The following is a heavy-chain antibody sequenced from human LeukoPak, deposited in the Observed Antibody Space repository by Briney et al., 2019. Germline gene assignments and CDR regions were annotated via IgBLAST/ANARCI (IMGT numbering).Heavy chain of an antibody. V-gene: IGHV4-34*01. Sequence: SETLSLTCAVYGGSFSGYYGSWIRQPPGKGLEWIGEINHSGSTNYNPSLKSRVTISVDTSKNQFSLKLSSVTAADTAVYYCARGKRYFDWLWFDPWGQGTMVTVSS. J-gene: IGHJ5*02. CDR2: INHSGST. CDR3: ARGKRYFDWLWFDP. CDR1: GGSFSGYY. D-gene: IGHD3-9*01.